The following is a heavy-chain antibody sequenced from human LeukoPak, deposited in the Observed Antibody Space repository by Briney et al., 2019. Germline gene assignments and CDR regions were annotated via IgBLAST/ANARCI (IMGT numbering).Heavy chain of an antibody. J-gene: IGHJ3*02. V-gene: IGHV3-30*02. D-gene: IGHD1-26*01. CDR2: IRFDGSKD. CDR1: GFTFRRFA. CDR3: ARGEEEAFDI. Sequence: PGGSLRLSCAASGFTFRRFAMDWVRQAPGKGLEWVAFIRFDGSKDYYADSVKGRFTISRDNAKNSLYLQMNSLRAEDTAVYYCARGEEEAFDIWGQGTMVTVSS.